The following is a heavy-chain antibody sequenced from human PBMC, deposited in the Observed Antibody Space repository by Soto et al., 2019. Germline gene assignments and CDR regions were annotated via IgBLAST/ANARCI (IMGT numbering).Heavy chain of an antibody. J-gene: IGHJ6*02. Sequence: GGSLRLSCAASGFSVSNYARNWVRQATGKGLEWVSYISSSSSTIYYADSVKGRFTISRDNAKNSLYLQMNSLRAEDTAVYYCARVLVWLGEIWPSYYYGMDVWGQGTTVTVSS. CDR2: ISSSSSTI. CDR3: ARVLVWLGEIWPSYYYGMDV. V-gene: IGHV3-48*01. CDR1: GFSVSNYA. D-gene: IGHD3-10*01.